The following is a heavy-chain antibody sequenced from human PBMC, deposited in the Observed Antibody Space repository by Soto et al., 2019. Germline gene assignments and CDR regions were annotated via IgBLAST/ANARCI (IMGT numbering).Heavy chain of an antibody. CDR1: GFTFSSYG. J-gene: IGHJ6*02. Sequence: GGSLRLSCAGSGFTFSSYGMHWVRQAPGKGLEWVAVIWYDGSNKYYADSVKGRFTISRDNSKNTLYLQMNSLRAEDTAVYYCARGDRFLAARHPLGMDIWCPGTTVIGS. CDR3: ARGDRFLAARHPLGMDI. V-gene: IGHV3-33*01. D-gene: IGHD6-6*01. CDR2: IWYDGSNK.